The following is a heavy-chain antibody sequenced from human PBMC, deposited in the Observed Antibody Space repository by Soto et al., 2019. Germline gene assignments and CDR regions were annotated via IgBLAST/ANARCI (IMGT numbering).Heavy chain of an antibody. V-gene: IGHV5-51*01. J-gene: IGHJ6*02. CDR2: FHPGDSDT. D-gene: IGHD5-18*01. CDR1: GYSFTSYW. CDR3: ANDTARTYYYYGMDV. Sequence: GESLKISCKGSGYSFTSYWIGWVRQTPGKGLEWMGIFHPGDSDTRYSPSFQGQVTISVDKSTSTAYVQWSSLKASDTAIYYCANDTARTYYYYGMDVWGQGNTVTVYS.